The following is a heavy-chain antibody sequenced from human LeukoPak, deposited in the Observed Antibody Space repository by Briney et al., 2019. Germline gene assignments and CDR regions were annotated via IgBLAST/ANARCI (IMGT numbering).Heavy chain of an antibody. V-gene: IGHV4-34*01. CDR1: GGSFSGYY. Sequence: SETLSLTCAVYGGSFSGYYWSWIRQPPGKGLEWIGEINHSGSTNYNPSLKSRVTISVDTSKNQFSLKLSSVTAADTAVYYCARHRRDGYNRCYYYYYMDVWGKGTTVTISS. D-gene: IGHD5-24*01. CDR2: INHSGST. CDR3: ARHRRDGYNRCYYYYYMDV. J-gene: IGHJ6*03.